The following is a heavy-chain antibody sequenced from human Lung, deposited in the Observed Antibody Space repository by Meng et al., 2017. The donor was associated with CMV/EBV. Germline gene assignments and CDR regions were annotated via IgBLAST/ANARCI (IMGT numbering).Heavy chain of an antibody. J-gene: IGHJ5*02. V-gene: IGHV1-8*01. D-gene: IGHD2-15*01. Sequence: GAEVKKPGGSVKVSGKASGYTFTSYDSNWVRQATGQGLEWMGWMNPNSGNTGYAQKFQGRVTMTRNTSISTAYMELSSLRSEDTAVYYCARGYCSGGSCPVFDPWGQGTLVTVSS. CDR2: MNPNSGNT. CDR1: GYTFTSYD. CDR3: ARGYCSGGSCPVFDP.